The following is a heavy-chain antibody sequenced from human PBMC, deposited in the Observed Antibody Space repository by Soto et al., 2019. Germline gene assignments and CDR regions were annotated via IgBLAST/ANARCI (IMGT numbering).Heavy chain of an antibody. D-gene: IGHD1-26*01. CDR1: GFTFSSNW. J-gene: IGHJ4*02. CDR2: INSDGSSI. Sequence: GGSLRLSCAASGFTFSSNWMHWVRQAPGMGLVWVSRINSDGSSIAYADSVKGLFTISRDNAKNTLYLQLNSLGAEDTAVYYCARAPYFRWGQGTLVTVSS. CDR3: ARAPYFR. V-gene: IGHV3-74*01.